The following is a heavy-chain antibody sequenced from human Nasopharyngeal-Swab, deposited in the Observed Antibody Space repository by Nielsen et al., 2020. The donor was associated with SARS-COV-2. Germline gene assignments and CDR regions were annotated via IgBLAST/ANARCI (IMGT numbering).Heavy chain of an antibody. CDR2: ISGRGTNI. V-gene: IGHV3-11*04. Sequence: GESLKISCAASGFTFSDYYMSWIRRAPGKGLEWVSYISGRGTNIYYAESVKGRFTISRDNAKNSLYLQLNSLRAEDTAVYYCARVGLFDYWGQGTLVTVSS. CDR1: GFTFSDYY. CDR3: ARVGLFDY. J-gene: IGHJ4*02.